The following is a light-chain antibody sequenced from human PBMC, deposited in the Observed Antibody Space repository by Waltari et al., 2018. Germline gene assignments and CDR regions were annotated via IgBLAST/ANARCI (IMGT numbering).Light chain of an antibody. CDR3: QSYDSSNLWV. CDR1: SGTIASNY. J-gene: IGLJ3*02. Sequence: NFMLTQPHSVSESPGKTVTISCTRSSGTIASNYVQWYQQRPGSSPTIVIYEHNQRPSWVPDRFSGSIDSSSNSASLTISGLKTEDEADYYGQSYDSSNLWVFGGGTKLTVL. CDR2: EHN. V-gene: IGLV6-57*01.